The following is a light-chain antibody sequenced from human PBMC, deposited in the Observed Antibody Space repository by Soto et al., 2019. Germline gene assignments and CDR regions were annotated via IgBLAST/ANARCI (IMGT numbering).Light chain of an antibody. CDR1: QGISSY. CDR3: QQLNSYPET. Sequence: IQLTQSPSSLSASVGDRVTITCRASQGISSYLALYQQKPGKAPKLLIYAASTLQSGVPSRFSGSGSGTDFTLTISSLQPEDFATYYCQQLNSYPETFGGGTKVDIK. V-gene: IGKV1-9*01. CDR2: AAS. J-gene: IGKJ4*01.